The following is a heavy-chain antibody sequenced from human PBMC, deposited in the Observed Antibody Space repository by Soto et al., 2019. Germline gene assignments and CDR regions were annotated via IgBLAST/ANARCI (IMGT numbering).Heavy chain of an antibody. CDR2: ITVAGGGI. J-gene: IGHJ4*02. V-gene: IGHV3-23*01. CDR3: AKWPPSPKMGVTSH. Sequence: EVQLLESGGGLAQPGGSLRLSCAASGFAFSSSAMAWIRQTPGKGLQWVSAITVAGGGIYYADSVKGRFTISRDNSKKTLYLQMNSRGAEDTAQYFCAKWPPSPKMGVTSHWGQGTLVTVSS. D-gene: IGHD1-26*01. CDR1: GFAFSSSA.